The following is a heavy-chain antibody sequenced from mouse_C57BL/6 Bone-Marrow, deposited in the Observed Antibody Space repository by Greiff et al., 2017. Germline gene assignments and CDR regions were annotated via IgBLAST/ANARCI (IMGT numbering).Heavy chain of an antibody. Sequence: VQLVESGAELAKPGASVKLSCKASGYTFTSYWMHWVKQRPGQGLEWIGYINPSSGYTKYNQKFKNKATLTSDKSSSTAYMQLSSLTYEDSAVYYCASDYYGSSPDYWGQGTTLTVSA. J-gene: IGHJ2*01. CDR1: GYTFTSYW. CDR2: INPSSGYT. D-gene: IGHD1-1*01. CDR3: ASDYYGSSPDY. V-gene: IGHV1-7*01.